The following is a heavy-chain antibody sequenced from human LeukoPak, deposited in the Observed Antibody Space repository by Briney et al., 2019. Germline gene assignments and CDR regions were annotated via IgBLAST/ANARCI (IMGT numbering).Heavy chain of an antibody. CDR1: APTLTSSS. CDR3: VKVQDIFGVVNNWFDP. V-gene: IGHV3-23*01. D-gene: IGHD3-3*02. Sequence: GRSLSLSWPASAPTLTSSSMSCIRQPPRSWMEWDSASSGSGGSTYYADSVKGRFTISRDNSKSTLYLQMDSLRAEDTAVYYCVKVQDIFGVVNNWFDPWGQGTLVTVSS. J-gene: IGHJ5*02. CDR2: SSGSGGST.